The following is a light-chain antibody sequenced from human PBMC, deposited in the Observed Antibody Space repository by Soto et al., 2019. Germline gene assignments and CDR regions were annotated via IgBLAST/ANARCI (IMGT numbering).Light chain of an antibody. CDR2: GAS. CDR3: QQYCSSPPWT. CDR1: ESVSSSY. V-gene: IGKV3-20*01. J-gene: IGKJ1*01. Sequence: EIVLTQSPGTLSLSPGERATLSCRASESVSSSYLAWYQQKPGQAPRLLIFGASSRATGTPDRFSGSGSGTDFPLTISRLEPEDFAVYYCQQYCSSPPWTFGQGTEVEIK.